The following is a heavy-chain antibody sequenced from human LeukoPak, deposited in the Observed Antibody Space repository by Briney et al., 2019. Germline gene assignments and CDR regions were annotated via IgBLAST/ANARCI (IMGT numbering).Heavy chain of an antibody. J-gene: IGHJ4*02. V-gene: IGHV4-34*01. CDR3: ARGSHYYDSSDYGY. D-gene: IGHD3-22*01. CDR2: INHSGST. CDR1: GGSFSGYY. Sequence: SETLSLTCAVYGGSFSGYYWSWIRQPPGKGLEWIGEINHSGSTNYNPSLKSRVTISVDTSKNQFSLKLSSVTAADTAVYYCARGSHYYDSSDYGYWGQGTLVTVSS.